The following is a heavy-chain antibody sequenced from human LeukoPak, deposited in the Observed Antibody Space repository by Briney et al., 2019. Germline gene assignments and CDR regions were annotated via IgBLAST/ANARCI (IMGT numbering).Heavy chain of an antibody. Sequence: GGSLRLSCAASGFTFSNYWMHWVRQDPGKGLVWVSYINPDGSNTNYADSVKGRFTISRDNAKNSLYLQMNSLRAEDTAVYYCARGDGSSWSSYYYYYYYMDVWGKGTTVTVSS. D-gene: IGHD6-13*01. CDR3: ARGDGSSWSSYYYYYYYMDV. CDR1: GFTFSNYW. J-gene: IGHJ6*03. CDR2: INPDGSNT. V-gene: IGHV3-74*01.